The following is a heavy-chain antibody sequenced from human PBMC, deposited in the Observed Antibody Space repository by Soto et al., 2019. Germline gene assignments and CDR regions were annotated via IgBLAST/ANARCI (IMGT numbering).Heavy chain of an antibody. CDR1: GFTFSSYA. D-gene: IGHD6-19*01. CDR2: ISGSGGST. J-gene: IGHJ4*02. Sequence: GGSLRLSCAASGFTFSSYAMSWVRQAPGKGLEWVSAISGSGGSTYYADSVKGRFTISRDNSKNTLYLQMYSLRAEDTAVDYCAKDLEVRAHRKRAVAGTGPIFDYWGQGTLVTVSS. V-gene: IGHV3-23*01. CDR3: AKDLEVRAHRKRAVAGTGPIFDY.